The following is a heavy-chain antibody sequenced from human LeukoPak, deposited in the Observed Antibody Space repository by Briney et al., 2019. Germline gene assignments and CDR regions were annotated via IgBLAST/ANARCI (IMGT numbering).Heavy chain of an antibody. CDR1: GFTFSSYA. CDR3: TKTPSEIFCSGGSCYRGAFDI. V-gene: IGHV3-23*01. D-gene: IGHD2-15*01. CDR2: ISGSGGST. Sequence: GGSLRLSCAASGFTFSSYAMSWVRQAPGKGLEWISAISGSGGSTYYADSVKGRFTISRDNSKNTLYLQMNSLRAEDTAVYYCTKTPSEIFCSGGSCYRGAFDIWGQGTMVTVSS. J-gene: IGHJ3*02.